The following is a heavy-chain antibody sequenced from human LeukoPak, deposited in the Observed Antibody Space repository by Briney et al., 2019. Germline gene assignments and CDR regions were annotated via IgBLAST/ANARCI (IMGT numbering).Heavy chain of an antibody. D-gene: IGHD2-2*01. CDR1: GYTFTSYY. V-gene: IGHV1-46*01. CDR3: ARELGYCSSTSCPIPDY. J-gene: IGHJ4*02. Sequence: ASVKVSCKASGYTFTSYYMHWVRQAPGQGLEWMGIINPSGGSTSHAQKFQGRVTMTRDTSTSTVYMELSSLRSEDTAVYYCARELGYCSSTSCPIPDYWAREPWSPSPQ. CDR2: INPSGGST.